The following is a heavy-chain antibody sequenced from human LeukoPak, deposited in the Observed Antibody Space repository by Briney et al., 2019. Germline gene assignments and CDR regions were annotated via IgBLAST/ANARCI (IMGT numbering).Heavy chain of an antibody. Sequence: GGSLRLSCAASGFTFSSYAMHWVRQAPGKGLEYVSAISSNGGSTYYANSVKGRFTISRDNSKSTLYLQMGSLRAEDMAVYYCARGTITHYYYYGMDVWGQGTTVTVSS. CDR1: GFTFSSYA. V-gene: IGHV3-64*01. CDR2: ISSNGGST. CDR3: ARGTITHYYYYGMDV. J-gene: IGHJ6*02. D-gene: IGHD3-10*01.